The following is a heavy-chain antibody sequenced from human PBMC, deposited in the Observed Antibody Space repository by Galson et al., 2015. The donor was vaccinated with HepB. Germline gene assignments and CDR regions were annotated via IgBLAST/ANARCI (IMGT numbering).Heavy chain of an antibody. Sequence: QSGAEMKKPGESLKISCKGSGYTFTSYWIGWVRQMPGKGLEWMGIIYPGDSDTRYSPSFQGQVTISADKSISTAYLQWSSLKASDTAMYFCARPLRVGDAYGTLGHWGQGTLVTVSS. CDR2: IYPGDSDT. CDR1: GYTFTSYW. CDR3: ARPLRVGDAYGTLGH. V-gene: IGHV5-51*01. J-gene: IGHJ4*02. D-gene: IGHD3-16*01.